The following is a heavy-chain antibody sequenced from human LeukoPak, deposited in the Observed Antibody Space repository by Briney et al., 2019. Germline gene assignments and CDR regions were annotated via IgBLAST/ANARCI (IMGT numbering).Heavy chain of an antibody. CDR2: INPNSGGT. D-gene: IGHD1-7*01. V-gene: IGHV1-2*02. J-gene: IGHJ4*02. Sequence: ASVKVSCKASGYTFTGYYMHWVRQAPGQGLEWMGWINPNSGGTNYAQKFQGRVTITRDTSISTAYMELSRLRSDDTAVYYCARRISDNWNYGEYYFDYWGQGTLVTVSS. CDR3: ARRISDNWNYGEYYFDY. CDR1: GYTFTGYY.